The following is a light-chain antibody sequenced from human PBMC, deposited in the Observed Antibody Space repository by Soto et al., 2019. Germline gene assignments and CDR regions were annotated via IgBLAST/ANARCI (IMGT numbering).Light chain of an antibody. Sequence: QSALTQPRSVSGSPGQSVTFSCTGTSSDVGGYDFVSWYQQRPGKAPKLIIYDVSKRPSGVPDRFSGSKSGNTASLTISGLQAEDEADYSCSSYAGSYTFVVFGGGTKLTVL. V-gene: IGLV2-11*01. CDR1: SSDVGGYDF. CDR2: DVS. J-gene: IGLJ2*01. CDR3: SSYAGSYTFVV.